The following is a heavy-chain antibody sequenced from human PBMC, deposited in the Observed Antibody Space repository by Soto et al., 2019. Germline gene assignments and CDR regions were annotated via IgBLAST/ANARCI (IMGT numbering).Heavy chain of an antibody. CDR3: AKDVCSRSTTSCYTRLDF. CDR2: ISWDGGRT. V-gene: IGHV3-43D*04. D-gene: IGHD2-2*02. CDR1: GFTFDDYA. Sequence: PXESLRLSCAASGFTFDDYAMHWVRQAPGKGLEWVSLISWDGGRTYYADSVRGRFIVSRDSSKNSLYLQMSSLRVGDTALYYCAKDVCSRSTTSCYTRLDFWGQGALVTVSS. J-gene: IGHJ4*02.